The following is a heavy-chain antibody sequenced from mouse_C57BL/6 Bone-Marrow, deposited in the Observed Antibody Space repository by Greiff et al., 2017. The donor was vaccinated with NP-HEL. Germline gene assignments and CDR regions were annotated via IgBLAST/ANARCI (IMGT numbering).Heavy chain of an antibody. D-gene: IGHD1-1*01. Sequence: EVQLQQSGPELVKPGASVKMSCKASGYSFTDYNMNWVKQSNGKSLEWIGVINPNYGTTSYNQKFKGKATLTVDQSSSTAYMQLNSLTSEDSAVYYGARGSTGEDWYFDVWGTGTTVTVSS. CDR2: INPNYGTT. CDR3: ARGSTGEDWYFDV. V-gene: IGHV1-39*01. J-gene: IGHJ1*03. CDR1: GYSFTDYN.